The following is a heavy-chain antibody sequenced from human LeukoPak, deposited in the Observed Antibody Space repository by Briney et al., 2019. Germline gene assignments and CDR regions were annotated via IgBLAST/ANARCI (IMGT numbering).Heavy chain of an antibody. CDR1: GFTDSSNY. D-gene: IGHD3-10*01. CDR3: ARDHYSMVRGLDAFDI. V-gene: IGHV3-53*01. Sequence: GGSLRLSCAASGFTDSSNYMTWVRQAPGKGLEWVSVVYSGGTTYYADSVKGRFTISRDNAKNSLYLQMNSLRAEDTAVYYCARDHYSMVRGLDAFDIWGQGTMVTVSS. J-gene: IGHJ3*02. CDR2: VYSGGTT.